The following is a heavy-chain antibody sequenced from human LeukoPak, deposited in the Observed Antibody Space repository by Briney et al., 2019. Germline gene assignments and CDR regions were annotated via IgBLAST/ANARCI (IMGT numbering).Heavy chain of an antibody. CDR3: TRDQTPYY. J-gene: IGHJ4*02. V-gene: IGHV3-49*04. Sequence: GRSLRLSCTASGFTFGDYAMNWVRQAPGKGVEWVGFIRSKVYGGTPEYAASVKGRFTISRDDSQGIAYLQMNSLKTEDTAVYYCTRDQTPYYWGQGTLVTVSS. CDR1: GFTFGDYA. CDR2: IRSKVYGGTP.